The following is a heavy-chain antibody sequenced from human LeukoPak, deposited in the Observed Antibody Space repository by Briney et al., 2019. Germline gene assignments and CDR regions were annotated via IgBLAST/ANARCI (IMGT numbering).Heavy chain of an antibody. D-gene: IGHD1-26*01. V-gene: IGHV3-66*01. CDR1: GFTVSSNY. J-gene: IGHJ4*02. Sequence: GGSLRLSCAASGFTVSSNYMSWVRQAPGKGLEWASVIYSGGSTYYADSVKGRFTISRDNSKNTLYLQMNSLRAEDTAVYYCARYSGSYYYFDYWGQGTLVTVSS. CDR2: IYSGGST. CDR3: ARYSGSYYYFDY.